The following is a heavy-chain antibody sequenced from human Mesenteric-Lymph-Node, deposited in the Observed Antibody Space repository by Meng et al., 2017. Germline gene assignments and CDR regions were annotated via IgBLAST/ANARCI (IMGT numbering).Heavy chain of an antibody. CDR1: GVSISSNIR. CDR2: IDDSGST. CDR3: ARGKQDAWELLAY. D-gene: IGHD1-26*01. J-gene: IGHJ4*02. Sequence: GQRQGAGPGRGKPSGTLSLTCGVSGVSISSNIRWTWVRQPPGKGLEWIGDIDDSGSTNYNPSLNSRISISLDKSKNHFSLKVNSVTAADTAVYYCARGKQDAWELLAYWGQGALVTVSS. V-gene: IGHV4-4*02.